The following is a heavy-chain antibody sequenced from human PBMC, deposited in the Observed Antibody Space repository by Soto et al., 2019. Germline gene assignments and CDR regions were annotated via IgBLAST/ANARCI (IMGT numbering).Heavy chain of an antibody. CDR3: ARDIRGYSRAFDY. CDR2: ICSGGST. J-gene: IGHJ4*02. V-gene: IGHV4-61*01. Sequence: PSKTLSLTCTVSSDSVSSDYYCWTWSRQPPGKGLEWIGYICSGGSTNYNPSLKSRVTISLDTSRKQFSLKLTSVTAADTAVYYCARDIRGYSRAFDYWGQGMLVTVPS. D-gene: IGHD5-18*01. CDR1: SDSVSSDYYC.